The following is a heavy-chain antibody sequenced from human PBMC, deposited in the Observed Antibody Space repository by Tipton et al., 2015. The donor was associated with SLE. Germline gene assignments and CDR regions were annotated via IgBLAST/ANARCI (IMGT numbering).Heavy chain of an antibody. Sequence: TLSLTCTVSGDSITRSSFYWGWIRQPPGKGLEWIGSIYYSGTAHYENPSLKSRVTISIDTSNNQFSLRLTSVTAADTAVYFCAVHSIRDPAFDIWGQGTMVTVSS. CDR3: AVHSIRDPAFDI. J-gene: IGHJ3*02. CDR2: IYYSGTAH. D-gene: IGHD2-21*01. CDR1: GDSITRSSFY. V-gene: IGHV4-39*07.